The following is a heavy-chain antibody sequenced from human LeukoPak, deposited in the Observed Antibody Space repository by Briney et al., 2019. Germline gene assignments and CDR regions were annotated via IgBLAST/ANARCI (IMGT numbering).Heavy chain of an antibody. J-gene: IGHJ4*02. CDR3: ARGGFCSGADCRGSFDY. Sequence: PGGSLRLSCAASGFTFINYWMRWVRQAPGEGLVWVSHINNDRSTTTYADSVKGRFTISRDNAKNTLYLHVNSLRAEDTAVYYCARGGFCSGADCRGSFDYWGQGSLVTVSS. CDR1: GFTFINYW. V-gene: IGHV3-74*01. D-gene: IGHD2-15*01. CDR2: INNDRSTT.